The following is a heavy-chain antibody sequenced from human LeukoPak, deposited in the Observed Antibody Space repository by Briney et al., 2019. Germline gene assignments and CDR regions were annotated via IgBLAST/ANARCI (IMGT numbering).Heavy chain of an antibody. Sequence: PGGSLRLSCAASGFTFSSYWMSWVRQAPGKGLEWIGEINHSGSTNYNPSLKSRVTISVDTSKNQFSLKLSSVTAADTAVYYCARVTGYAIEDYFDYWGQGTLVTVSS. CDR2: INHSGST. D-gene: IGHD2-8*01. CDR3: ARVTGYAIEDYFDY. CDR1: GFTFSSYW. J-gene: IGHJ4*02. V-gene: IGHV4-34*01.